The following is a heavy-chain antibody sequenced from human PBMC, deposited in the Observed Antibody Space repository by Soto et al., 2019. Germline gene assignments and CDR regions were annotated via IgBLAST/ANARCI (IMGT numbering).Heavy chain of an antibody. CDR1: GYTFTSYG. V-gene: IGHV1-18*01. CDR3: ARDEPGIAVAPFDN. CDR2: ISAYNGNT. D-gene: IGHD6-19*01. J-gene: IGHJ4*02. Sequence: QVQLVQSGAEVKKPGASVKVSCKASGYTFTSYGISWVGQAPGQGREWMGWISAYNGNTNYAQKLQGRVTRTTDTSTSTDHMELRSLRSDDTGVEYCARDEPGIAVAPFDNWGQGTLVTVSS.